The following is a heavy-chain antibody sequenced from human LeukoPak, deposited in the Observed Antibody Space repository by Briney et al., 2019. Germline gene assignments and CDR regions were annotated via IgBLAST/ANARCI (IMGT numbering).Heavy chain of an antibody. D-gene: IGHD1-1*01. CDR1: GYRFTNYW. V-gene: IGHV5-51*01. Sequence: RGESLKISCKGSGYRFTNYWIGWVRQMPGKGLEWMGIIYPGDSDTRYSPSFQGQVTISVDKSISTAHLQWSSLKASDTAMYYCARRTTGTKWFVYWGQGTLVTVSS. J-gene: IGHJ4*02. CDR2: IYPGDSDT. CDR3: ARRTTGTKWFVY.